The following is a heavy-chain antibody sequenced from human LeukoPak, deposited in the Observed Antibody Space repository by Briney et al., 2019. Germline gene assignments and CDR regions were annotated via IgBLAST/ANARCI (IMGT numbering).Heavy chain of an antibody. J-gene: IGHJ6*03. D-gene: IGHD7-27*01. Sequence: SVKVSCKASGGTFSSYAISWVRQAPGQGLAWMGRIIPILGIANYAQKFQGRVTITADKSTSTAYMELSSLRSEDTAVYYCARDAGEDPIDYYYYMYVWGKGTMVTVSS. CDR2: IIPILGIA. V-gene: IGHV1-69*04. CDR1: GGTFSSYA. CDR3: ARDAGEDPIDYYYYMYV.